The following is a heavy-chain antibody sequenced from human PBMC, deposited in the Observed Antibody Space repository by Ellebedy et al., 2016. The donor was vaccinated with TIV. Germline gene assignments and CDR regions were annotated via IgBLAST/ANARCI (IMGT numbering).Heavy chain of an antibody. CDR2: IYSGGST. J-gene: IGHJ1*01. Sequence: PSETLSLTCAASGFTVSSNYMSWVRQAPGKGLEWVSLIYSGGSTYYADSVKVRFTISRDNSKNTLYLQMNSLRAEDTAVYYCARQRNAEYFQHWGQGTLVTVSS. CDR3: ARQRNAEYFQH. CDR1: GFTVSSNY. V-gene: IGHV3-66*04.